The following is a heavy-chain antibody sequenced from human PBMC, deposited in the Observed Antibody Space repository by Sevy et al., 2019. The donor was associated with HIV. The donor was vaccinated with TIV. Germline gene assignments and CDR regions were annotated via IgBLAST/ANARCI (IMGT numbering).Heavy chain of an antibody. Sequence: GGSLRLSCAASGFSFSMKAMSWVRRAPGKGLEWVSAISHSGGSTFYTDSVRGRFTISRDNSKNTLYLQMNNLRAEDTAVYYCAKDGAYSNYPVYRSDGLDVWGQGTTVTVSS. V-gene: IGHV3-23*01. CDR2: ISHSGGST. CDR3: AKDGAYSNYPVYRSDGLDV. J-gene: IGHJ6*02. D-gene: IGHD4-4*01. CDR1: GFSFSMKA.